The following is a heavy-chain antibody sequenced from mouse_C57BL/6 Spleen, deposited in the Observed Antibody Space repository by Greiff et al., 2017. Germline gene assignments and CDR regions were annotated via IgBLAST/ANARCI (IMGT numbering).Heavy chain of an antibody. J-gene: IGHJ3*01. V-gene: IGHV14-4*01. CDR2: IDPENGDT. CDR3: TTPYGSAWFAY. CDR1: GFNIKDDY. D-gene: IGHD2-2*01. Sequence: EVQLVESGAELVRPGASVKLSCTASGFNIKDDYMHWVKQRPEQGLEWIGWIDPENGDTEYASKFQGKATITADTSSNTAYLQLSSLTSEDTAVYYCTTPYGSAWFAYWGQGTLVTVSA.